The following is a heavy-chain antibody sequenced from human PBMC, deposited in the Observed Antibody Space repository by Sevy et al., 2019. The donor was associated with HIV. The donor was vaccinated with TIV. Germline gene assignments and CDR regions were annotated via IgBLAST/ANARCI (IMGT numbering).Heavy chain of an antibody. CDR2: IKARADGGTA. D-gene: IGHD2-8*01. CDR3: STDPIIVLLVTDGMDV. CDR1: GFTFTYAW. Sequence: GGSLRLSCTASGFTFTYAWMSWVRQAPGKGLEWVGRIKARADGGTADYAAPVKGRFTISRDDSKNTLYRQMNSLKIEDTAVYYCSTDPIIVLLVTDGMDVWGQGTTVTVSS. J-gene: IGHJ6*02. V-gene: IGHV3-15*01.